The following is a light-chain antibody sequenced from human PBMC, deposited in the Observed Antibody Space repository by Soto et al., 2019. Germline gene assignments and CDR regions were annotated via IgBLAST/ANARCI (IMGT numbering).Light chain of an antibody. CDR1: QSISDT. Sequence: EIVMTQSPATLSVSPGGRATLSCRASQSISDTLAWYQQKPGQAPRLLIYSASRRATGFPGRFSGSGSGTDFNLTISSLQSEDLAVYYCQQYNNWPWTFGQGTKVEIK. J-gene: IGKJ1*01. V-gene: IGKV3-15*01. CDR3: QQYNNWPWT. CDR2: SAS.